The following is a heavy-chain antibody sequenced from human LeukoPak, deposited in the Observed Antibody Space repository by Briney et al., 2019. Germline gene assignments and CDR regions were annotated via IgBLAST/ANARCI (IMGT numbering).Heavy chain of an antibody. CDR1: GYTFTNYG. D-gene: IGHD2-21*02. V-gene: IGHV1-18*01. CDR3: ARSCSNTYYCGGDCDY. J-gene: IGHJ4*02. CDR2: ISAYNGNT. Sequence: ASVKVSCKASGYTFTNYGISWVRQAPGQGLEWMGWISAYNGNTNYAQKLQGRVTMTTDTSTSTAYMELRSLRSDDTAVYYCARSCSNTYYCGGDCDYWGQGTLVTVSS.